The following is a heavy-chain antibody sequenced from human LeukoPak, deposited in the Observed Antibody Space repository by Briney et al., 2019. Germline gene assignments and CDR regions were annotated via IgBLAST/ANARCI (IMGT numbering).Heavy chain of an antibody. CDR3: ASLTGYGNWFDP. J-gene: IGHJ5*02. V-gene: IGHV1-3*01. CDR2: INAGNGNT. CDR1: GYTFTSYA. D-gene: IGHD3-9*01. Sequence: GASVKVSCKASGYTFTSYAMHWVRQDPGQRLEWMGWINAGNGNTKYSQKFQGRVTITRDTSASTAYMELSSLRSEDTAVYYCASLTGYGNWFDPWGQGTLVTVSS.